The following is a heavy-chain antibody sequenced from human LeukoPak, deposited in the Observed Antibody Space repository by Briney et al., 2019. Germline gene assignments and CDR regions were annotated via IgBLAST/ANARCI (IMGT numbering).Heavy chain of an antibody. CDR3: ARVTDWNDLDY. V-gene: IGHV4-39*07. J-gene: IGHJ4*02. CDR1: GGSISSSSYY. D-gene: IGHD1-1*01. CDR2: IYYSGST. Sequence: SETLSLTCTVSGGSISSSSYYWGWIRQPPGKGLEWIGSIYYSGSTFDNPSLKSRVTISIDTSKNQLSLQLTSVTAADTAVYYCARVTDWNDLDYWGQGTLDTVSS.